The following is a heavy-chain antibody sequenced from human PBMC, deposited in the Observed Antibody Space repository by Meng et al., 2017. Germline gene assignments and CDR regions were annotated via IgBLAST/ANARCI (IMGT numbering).Heavy chain of an antibody. CDR2: INPNSGGT. V-gene: IGHV1-2*02. Sequence: ASVKVSCKASGYTFTGYYMHWVRQAPGQGLEWMGWINPNSGGTNYAQKFQGRVTMTRDTSISTAYTELSRLRSDDTAVYYCARDFSPYCGGDCYSVNDYWGQGTLVTVSS. CDR1: GYTFTGYY. CDR3: ARDFSPYCGGDCYSVNDY. J-gene: IGHJ4*02. D-gene: IGHD2-21*02.